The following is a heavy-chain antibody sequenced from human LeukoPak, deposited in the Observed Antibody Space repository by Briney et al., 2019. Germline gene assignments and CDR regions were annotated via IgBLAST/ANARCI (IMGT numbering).Heavy chain of an antibody. CDR1: GGSISSYY. Sequence: SETLSLTCTVSGGSISSYYWSWIRQPPGKGLEWIGYIYNSGSTKYNPSLKSRVTISVDTSKNQISLKLSSVTAADTAVYYCARVGADGSGFLFDYWGQGTLVTVSS. CDR3: ARVGADGSGFLFDY. D-gene: IGHD3-10*01. J-gene: IGHJ4*02. CDR2: IYNSGST. V-gene: IGHV4-59*12.